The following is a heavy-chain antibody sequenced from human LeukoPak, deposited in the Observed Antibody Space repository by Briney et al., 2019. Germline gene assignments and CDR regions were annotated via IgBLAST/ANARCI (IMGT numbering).Heavy chain of an antibody. CDR1: GFTFSDYG. V-gene: IGHV3-30*02. CDR2: IRHDGNNK. CDR3: AKDGDAYTEFYYYMDV. Sequence: GGSLRLSCAASGFTFSDYGLHWVRQAPGKGLEWVALIRHDGNNKYYADSVMGRFTISRDNSKNTLYLQMNSLRAEDMAMYYCAKDGDAYTEFYYYMDVWGKGTTVTVSS. D-gene: IGHD5-24*01. J-gene: IGHJ6*03.